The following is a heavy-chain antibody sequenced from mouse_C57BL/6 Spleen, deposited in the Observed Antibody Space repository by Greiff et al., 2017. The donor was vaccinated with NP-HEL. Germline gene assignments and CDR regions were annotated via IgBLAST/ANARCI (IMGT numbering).Heavy chain of an antibody. CDR2: IRNTANGYTT. V-gene: IGHV7-3*01. Sequence: EVQLQESGGGLVQPGGSLSLSCAASGFTFTDYYMSWVRQPPGKALEWLGFIRNTANGYTTESSASVKGRFTISRDNSQSILYLQMNALRAEDSATYYCARYISRHAMDYWGQGTSVTVSS. J-gene: IGHJ4*01. CDR1: GFTFTDYY. CDR3: ARYISRHAMDY.